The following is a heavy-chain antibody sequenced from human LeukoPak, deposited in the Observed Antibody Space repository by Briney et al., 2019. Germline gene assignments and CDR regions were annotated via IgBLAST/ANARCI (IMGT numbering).Heavy chain of an antibody. Sequence: PGRSLRLSCAASGFTFDDYAMHWVRQAPGKGLEWVSGISWNSGSIGCADSVKGRFTISRDNAKNSLYLQMNSLRAEDTALYYCAKVYGSGSRSPIFDYWGQGTLVTVSS. CDR2: ISWNSGSI. CDR1: GFTFDDYA. CDR3: AKVYGSGSRSPIFDY. V-gene: IGHV3-9*01. D-gene: IGHD3-10*01. J-gene: IGHJ4*02.